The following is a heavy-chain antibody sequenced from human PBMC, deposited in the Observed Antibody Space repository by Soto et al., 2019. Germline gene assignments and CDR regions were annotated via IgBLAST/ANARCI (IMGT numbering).Heavy chain of an antibody. D-gene: IGHD6-13*01. CDR1: GFTFSGYA. V-gene: IGHV3-30-3*01. J-gene: IGHJ6*02. CDR2: ISAGGSDQ. CDR3: ARDLGPAVTAVRYYGMDV. Sequence: QVQLVESGGGVVQPGRSLRLSCAASGFTFSGYAMHWVRQAPGKGLEWVAVISAGGSDQYYADSVKGRFTISRDNSKSTLYLKMNSPRGEDTGVYYCARDLGPAVTAVRYYGMDVWGQGTTVTVSS.